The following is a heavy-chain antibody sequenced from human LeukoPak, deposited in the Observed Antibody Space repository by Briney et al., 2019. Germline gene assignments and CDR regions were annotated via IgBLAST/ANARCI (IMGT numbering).Heavy chain of an antibody. CDR1: GFTFSSYA. CDR2: ISYDGSNK. Sequence: GRSLRLSCAASGFTFSSYAMHWVRQAPGKGLEGVAVISYDGSNKYYADSVKGRFTISRDNSKNTLYLQMNSLRAEDTAVYYCARDPGDYGDYTFLDYWGQGTLVTVSS. D-gene: IGHD4-17*01. V-gene: IGHV3-30*04. CDR3: ARDPGDYGDYTFLDY. J-gene: IGHJ4*02.